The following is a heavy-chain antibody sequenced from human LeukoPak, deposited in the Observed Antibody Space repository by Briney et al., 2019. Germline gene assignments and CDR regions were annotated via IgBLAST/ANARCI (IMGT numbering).Heavy chain of an antibody. J-gene: IGHJ4*02. CDR3: ARSGYSSGPEVD. V-gene: IGHV1-8*03. CDR1: GYTFTGYY. D-gene: IGHD6-19*01. CDR2: MNPNSGNT. Sequence: GASVKVSCKASGYTFTGYYMHWVRQAPGQGLEWMGWMNPNSGNTGYAQKFQGRVTITRNTSISTAYMELSSLRSEDTAVYYCARSGYSSGPEVDWGQGTLVTVSS.